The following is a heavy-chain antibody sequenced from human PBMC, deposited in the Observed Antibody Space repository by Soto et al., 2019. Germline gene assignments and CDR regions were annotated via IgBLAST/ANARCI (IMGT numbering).Heavy chain of an antibody. CDR2: ISGSGGST. V-gene: IGHV3-23*01. CDR1: GFTFSNYA. D-gene: IGHD5-12*01. CDR3: AKRGDSGYYAD. Sequence: GGSLRLSCAASGFTFSNYAMTWVRQAPGKGLEWVSGISGSGGSTYYADSVKGRFTISRDRDNSQNTLYLQMNNLRAEDTALYYCAKRGDSGYYADWGQGTLVTVSS. J-gene: IGHJ4*02.